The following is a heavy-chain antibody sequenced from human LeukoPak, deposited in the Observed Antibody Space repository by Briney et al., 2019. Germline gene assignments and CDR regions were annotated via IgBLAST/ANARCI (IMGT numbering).Heavy chain of an antibody. CDR2: ISYSGGV. CDR1: SDSISDYY. V-gene: IGHV4-59*08. CDR3: VRVHYSSGSLSSWFDP. Sequence: PSETLSLTCTVSSDSISDYYWGWIRQPPGKGLEWIGYISYSGGVSYSPSHKPPVTISLDTSKNQVSLKLSSVTAADTAIYYCVRVHYSSGSLSSWFDPWGRGILVTVSS. J-gene: IGHJ5*02. D-gene: IGHD3-10*01.